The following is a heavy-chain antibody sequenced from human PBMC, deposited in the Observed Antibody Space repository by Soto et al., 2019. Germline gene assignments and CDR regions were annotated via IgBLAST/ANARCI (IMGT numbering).Heavy chain of an antibody. D-gene: IGHD5-12*01. V-gene: IGHV3-13*01. Sequence: AGSLRLSCAASGFTCSTDDMHWVRQATGKGLEWVSAIGSAGDTSYPASVKGRFTISRENAKNSLYLQMNSLRAGDTAVYYCARVVWGYSGYDYYFDYWGQGTLVTVSS. CDR3: ARVVWGYSGYDYYFDY. CDR2: IGSAGDT. CDR1: GFTCSTDD. J-gene: IGHJ4*02.